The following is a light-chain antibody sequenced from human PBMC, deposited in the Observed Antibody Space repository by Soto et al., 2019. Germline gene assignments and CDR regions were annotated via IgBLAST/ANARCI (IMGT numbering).Light chain of an antibody. CDR1: QSVSSY. CDR3: QQYGSSPIT. Sequence: EIVLTQSPATLSLSPVERATLSCRASQSVSSYLAWYQQKPGQAPRILIYGASTRATDIPARFSGSGSGTEFTLTISSLQSEDFAVYYCQQYGSSPITFGQGTRLEIK. CDR2: GAS. V-gene: IGKV3-15*01. J-gene: IGKJ5*01.